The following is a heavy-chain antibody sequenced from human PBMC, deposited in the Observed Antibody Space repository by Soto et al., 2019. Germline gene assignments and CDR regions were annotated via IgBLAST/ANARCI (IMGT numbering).Heavy chain of an antibody. D-gene: IGHD6-19*01. CDR1: GYTFTSYY. CDR2: INPSGGST. J-gene: IGHJ3*02. Sequence: ASVKVSCKASGYTFTSYYMYWVRQAPGQGLEWMGIINPSGGSTSYAQKFQGRVTMTRDTSPSTVYMELSSLRSEDTAVYYCARSIAVALDAFDIWGQGTMVTVSS. CDR3: ARSIAVALDAFDI. V-gene: IGHV1-46*01.